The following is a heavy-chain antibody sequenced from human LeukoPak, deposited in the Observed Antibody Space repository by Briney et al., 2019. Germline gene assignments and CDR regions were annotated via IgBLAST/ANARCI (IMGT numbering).Heavy chain of an antibody. CDR1: GGSISSYY. CDR2: IYYSGST. V-gene: IGHV4-59*01. Sequence: SETLSLTCTVSGGSISSYYWSWIRQPPGKGLEWIGYIYYSGSTNYNPSLKSRVTISVDTSKNQFSLKLSSVTAADTAVYYCARFKLGIAFDIWGQGTMVTVSS. CDR3: ARFKLGIAFDI. J-gene: IGHJ3*02. D-gene: IGHD7-27*01.